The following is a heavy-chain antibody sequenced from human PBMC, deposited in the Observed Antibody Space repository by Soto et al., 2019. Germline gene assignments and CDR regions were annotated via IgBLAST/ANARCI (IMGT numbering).Heavy chain of an antibody. CDR3: ARFANMVVSSKGFDI. D-gene: IGHD2-2*01. Sequence: ASVKVSCKASGYTFTGYYMHWVRQAPGQGLEWMGWINPNSGGTNYAQKLQGRVTMTRDTSISTAYMELSRLRSDDTAVYYCARFANMVVSSKGFDICGQGPTVTVS. J-gene: IGHJ3*02. CDR2: INPNSGGT. V-gene: IGHV1-2*02. CDR1: GYTFTGYY.